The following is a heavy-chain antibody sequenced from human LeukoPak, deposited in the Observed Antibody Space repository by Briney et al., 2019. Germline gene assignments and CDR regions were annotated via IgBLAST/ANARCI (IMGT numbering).Heavy chain of an antibody. J-gene: IGHJ4*02. CDR1: GGSISSGGYY. CDR2: IYYSGNT. V-gene: IGHV4-31*01. Sequence: SQTLSLTCTVSGGSISSGGYYWSWVRQHPGKGLEWIGYIYYSGNTYYNPSLKSLVTISVDTSKNQFSLKLSSVTAADTAVYYCARAGYCSSTSCYSGRVDYWGQGTLVTVSS. D-gene: IGHD2-2*01. CDR3: ARAGYCSSTSCYSGRVDY.